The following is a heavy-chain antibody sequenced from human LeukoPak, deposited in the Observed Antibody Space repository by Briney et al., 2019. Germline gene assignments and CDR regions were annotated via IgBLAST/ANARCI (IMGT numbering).Heavy chain of an antibody. CDR2: ISASSTYI. CDR1: GFTFISYS. Sequence: GGSLRLSCAASGFTFISYSMTWVRQAPGKGLEWVSSISASSTYIYYADSVKGRFTISRDNAKRSLYLQMNSLRAEDTAVYYCARDLYGDYAYDYWGQGTLVAVSS. D-gene: IGHD4-17*01. CDR3: ARDLYGDYAYDY. J-gene: IGHJ4*02. V-gene: IGHV3-21*01.